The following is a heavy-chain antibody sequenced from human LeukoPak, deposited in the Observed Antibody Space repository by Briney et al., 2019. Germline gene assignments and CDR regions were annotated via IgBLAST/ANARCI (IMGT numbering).Heavy chain of an antibody. Sequence: PGGSLRVSCAASGFTFSNFWMSWVRQAPGKGPEWVANIKNDGTEKNSVDSVKGRFTISRDNAKNSLYLQMDSLRAEDTAVYYCARSRSVDVWGQGTMVTVSS. CDR3: ARSRSVDV. CDR2: IKNDGTEK. CDR1: GFTFSNFW. D-gene: IGHD2-15*01. V-gene: IGHV3-7*01. J-gene: IGHJ3*01.